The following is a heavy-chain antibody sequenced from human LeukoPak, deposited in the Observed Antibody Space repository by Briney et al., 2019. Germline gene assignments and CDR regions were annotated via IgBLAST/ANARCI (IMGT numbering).Heavy chain of an antibody. J-gene: IGHJ6*03. Sequence: GGSLRLSCVASGFIFSSYSMNWVRQAPGKGLEWVSSISSSSSYIYYADSVKGRFTISRDNAKNSLYLQMNSLRAEDTAVYYCARAPTYRGYMGVWGKGTTVTVSS. CDR1: GFIFSSYS. CDR3: ARAPTYRGYMGV. CDR2: ISSSSSYI. V-gene: IGHV3-21*01. D-gene: IGHD4-11*01.